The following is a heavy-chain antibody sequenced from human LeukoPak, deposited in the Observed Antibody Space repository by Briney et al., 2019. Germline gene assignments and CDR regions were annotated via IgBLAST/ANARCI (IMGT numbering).Heavy chain of an antibody. CDR2: IYYSGST. CDR3: ARAKAAAGIDYFDY. Sequence: SETLSLTCTVSGASISDYYWNWIRQPPGKGLEWIGYIYYSGSTNYNPSLKSRVTISVDTSKNQFSLKLSSVTAADTAVDYCARAKAAAGIDYFDYWGQGTLVTVSS. J-gene: IGHJ4*02. D-gene: IGHD6-13*01. V-gene: IGHV4-59*13. CDR1: GASISDYY.